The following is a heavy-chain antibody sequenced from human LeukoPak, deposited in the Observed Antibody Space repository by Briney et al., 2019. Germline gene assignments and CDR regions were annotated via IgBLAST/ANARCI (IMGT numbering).Heavy chain of an antibody. D-gene: IGHD3-22*01. CDR3: ARDLHYYDSSGHRYYYYYGMDV. V-gene: IGHV4-59*01. CDR2: IYYSGST. Sequence: PSETLSLTCTVSGGSISSYYWSWIRQPPGKGLEWIGYIYYSGSTNYNPSLKSRVTISVDTSKNQFSLKLSSVIAADTAVYYCARDLHYYDSSGHRYYYYYGMDVWGQGTTVTVSS. J-gene: IGHJ6*02. CDR1: GGSISSYY.